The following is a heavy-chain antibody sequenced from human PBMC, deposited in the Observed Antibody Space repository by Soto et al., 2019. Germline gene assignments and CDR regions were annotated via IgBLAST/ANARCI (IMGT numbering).Heavy chain of an antibody. CDR1: GGTFSSYA. CDR3: AREMGGVVAATPHYYYYGMDV. CDR2: IIPIFGTA. J-gene: IGHJ6*02. V-gene: IGHV1-69*01. D-gene: IGHD2-15*01. Sequence: QVQLVQSGAEVKKPGSSVKVSCKASGGTFSSYAISWVRQAPGQGLEWMGGIIPIFGTANYAQKFQGRVTITADESTSTAYMELSSPRSEDTAVYYCAREMGGVVAATPHYYYYGMDVWGQGTTVTVSS.